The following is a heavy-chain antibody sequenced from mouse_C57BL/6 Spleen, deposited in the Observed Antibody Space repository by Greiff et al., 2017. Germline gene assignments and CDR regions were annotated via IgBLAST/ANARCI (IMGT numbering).Heavy chain of an antibody. CDR2: INPGSGGT. CDR1: GYAFTNYL. CDR3: ARDYSNYAMDY. D-gene: IGHD2-5*01. V-gene: IGHV1-54*01. Sequence: VQRVESGAELVRPGTSVKVSCKASGYAFTNYLIEWVKQRPGQGLAWIGVINPGSGGTNYNEKFKGKATLTADKSSSTAYMQLSSLTSEDSAVSFCARDYSNYAMDYWGQGTSVTVSS. J-gene: IGHJ4*01.